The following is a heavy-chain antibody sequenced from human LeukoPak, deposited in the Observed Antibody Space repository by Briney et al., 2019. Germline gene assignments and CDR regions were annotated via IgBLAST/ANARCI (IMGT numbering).Heavy chain of an antibody. Sequence: ASVKVSCKASGYAFTSYYMHWVRQAPGQGLAWMGIINSSGGSTSYAQKFQGRVTMTRDTSTSTVYVELSSLRSEDTAVYYCARRVISGYCSGGSCYSGWFDPWGQGTLVTVSS. CDR1: GYAFTSYY. V-gene: IGHV1-46*01. CDR3: ARRVISGYCSGGSCYSGWFDP. D-gene: IGHD2-15*01. J-gene: IGHJ5*02. CDR2: INSSGGST.